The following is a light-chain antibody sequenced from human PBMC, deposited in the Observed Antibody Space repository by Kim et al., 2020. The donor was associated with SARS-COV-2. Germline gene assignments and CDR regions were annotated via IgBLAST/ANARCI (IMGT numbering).Light chain of an antibody. J-gene: IGKJ5*01. CDR2: GAS. Sequence: VPPGGSAAHSCKASQSVRSNLAWYQQKLVQAPRLLLYGASTRATDIPARFSGSGSGTEFTLTISGLQSEDFAVYYCQQYHTRPITFGQGTRLEIK. CDR3: QQYHTRPIT. V-gene: IGKV3-15*01. CDR1: QSVRSN.